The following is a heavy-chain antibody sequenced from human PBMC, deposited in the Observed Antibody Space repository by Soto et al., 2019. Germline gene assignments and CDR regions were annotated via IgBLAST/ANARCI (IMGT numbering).Heavy chain of an antibody. V-gene: IGHV3-30-3*01. D-gene: IGHD3-3*01. CDR3: ARVAYYDFWSGYYTESMAYYFDY. J-gene: IGHJ4*02. CDR1: GFTFSSYA. CDR2: ISYDGSNK. Sequence: PGGSLRLSCAASGFTFSSYAMHWVRQAPGKXLEWVAVISYDGSNKYYADSVKGRFTISRDNSKNTLYLQMNSLRAEDTAVYYCARVAYYDFWSGYYTESMAYYFDYWGQGTLVTVSS.